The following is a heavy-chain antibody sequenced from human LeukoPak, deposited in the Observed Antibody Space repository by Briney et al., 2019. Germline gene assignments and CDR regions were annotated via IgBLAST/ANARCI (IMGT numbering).Heavy chain of an antibody. CDR1: GYTFTSYD. CDR3: ARVASGSYTRGGDFDY. V-gene: IGHV1-8*03. Sequence: ASVKVSCKASGYTFTSYDINWVRQATGQGLEWMGWMNPNSGNTGYAQKFQGRVTITTDESTSTAYMELSSLRSEDTAVYYCARVASGSYTRGGDFDYWGQGTLVTVSS. CDR2: MNPNSGNT. J-gene: IGHJ4*02. D-gene: IGHD1-26*01.